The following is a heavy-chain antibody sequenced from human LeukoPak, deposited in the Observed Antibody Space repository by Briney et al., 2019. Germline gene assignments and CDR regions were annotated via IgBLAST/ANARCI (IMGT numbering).Heavy chain of an antibody. Sequence: GGSLRLSCAASGFTFSSYSMNWVRQAPGKGLEWVSYISSSSSTIYYADSVKGRFTISRDNAKNSLYLQMNSLRAEDTAVYYCARVGSSSDYYYYYYMDVWGKGTTVTVSS. V-gene: IGHV3-48*01. J-gene: IGHJ6*03. CDR3: ARVGSSSDYYYYYYMDV. CDR1: GFTFSSYS. D-gene: IGHD6-6*01. CDR2: ISSSSSTI.